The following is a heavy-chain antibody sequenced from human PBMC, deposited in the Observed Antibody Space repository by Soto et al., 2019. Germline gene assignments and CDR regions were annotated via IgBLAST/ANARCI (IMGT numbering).Heavy chain of an antibody. CDR3: ERVAPGAEAWFGP. CDR2: ISLYSDGT. V-gene: IGHV1-18*01. Sequence: XAVKVACKTSGYPFSNYGITWVRQAPGQPLEWLGWISLYSDGTNYAQKFQGRVSMTTDTSTTTAYMELRSLRSDDTAVYYCERVAPGAEAWFGPWAQGTLVTVSS. J-gene: IGHJ5*02. D-gene: IGHD2-2*01. CDR1: GYPFSNYG.